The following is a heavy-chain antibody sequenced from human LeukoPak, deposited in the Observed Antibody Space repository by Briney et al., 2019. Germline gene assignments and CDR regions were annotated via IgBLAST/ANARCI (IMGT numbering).Heavy chain of an antibody. J-gene: IGHJ4*02. Sequence: GGSLRLSCAASGFTFSGSAMHWVRQASGKGLEWLGRIRSKANTYATAYAASVKGRFTISRDDSNNTAYLQMNSLKTEDTAVYYCTRRDSSVYYFDYWGQGTPVTVSS. D-gene: IGHD6-19*01. CDR3: TRRDSSVYYFDY. CDR1: GFTFSGSA. V-gene: IGHV3-73*01. CDR2: IRSKANTYAT.